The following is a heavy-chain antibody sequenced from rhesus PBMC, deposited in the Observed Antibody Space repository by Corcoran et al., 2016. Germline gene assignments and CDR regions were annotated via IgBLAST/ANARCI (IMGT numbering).Heavy chain of an antibody. J-gene: IGHJ4*01. V-gene: IGHV4-80*01. Sequence: QVQLQESGPGLVKPSETLSLTCAVSGASISSYWWSWIRQPPGKGLEWIGEIFGNSGNSYSNPSLKSRFIISKDASKNPFSLKLSSVTAADTAVYYCARSGYGSGGVYWGQGILVTVSS. CDR2: IFGNSGNS. D-gene: IGHD4-4*01. CDR1: GASISSYW. CDR3: ARSGYGSGGVY.